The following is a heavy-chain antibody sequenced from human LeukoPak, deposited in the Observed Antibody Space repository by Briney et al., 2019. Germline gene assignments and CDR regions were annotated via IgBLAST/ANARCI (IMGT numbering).Heavy chain of an antibody. D-gene: IGHD3-9*01. CDR1: GGSISSGGYY. CDR2: TYYSGST. Sequence: SETLSLTCTVSGGSISSGGYYWSWIRQHPGKGLEWIGYTYYSGSTYYNPSLKSRVTISVDTSKNQFSLKLSSVTAADTAVYYCARGARISTHIYYYYMDVWGKGTTVTVSS. J-gene: IGHJ6*03. V-gene: IGHV4-31*03. CDR3: ARGARISTHIYYYYMDV.